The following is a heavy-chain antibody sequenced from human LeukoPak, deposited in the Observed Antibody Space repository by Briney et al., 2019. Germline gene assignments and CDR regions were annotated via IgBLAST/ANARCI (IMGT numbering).Heavy chain of an antibody. D-gene: IGHD3-22*01. CDR1: GFTFGAYT. J-gene: IGHJ4*02. V-gene: IGHV3-21*01. Sequence: GGSLRLSCAASGFTFGAYTINWVRQVPGKGLEWVSCIFSRSESILYAGSVKGRFTISRDNAKNSLYLQMDSLRVEDTAIYYCARDFFHSSVSRPFDYWGQGILVTVSS. CDR2: IFSRSESI. CDR3: ARDFFHSSVSRPFDY.